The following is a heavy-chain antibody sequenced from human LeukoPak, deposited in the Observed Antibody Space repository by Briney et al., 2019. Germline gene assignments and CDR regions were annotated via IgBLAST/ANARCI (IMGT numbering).Heavy chain of an antibody. V-gene: IGHV5-51*01. J-gene: IGHJ4*02. CDR1: GYTFTTYW. CDR2: IYPGDSDT. D-gene: IGHD4-23*01. Sequence: GESLKISCKGSGYTFTTYWIGWVRQMPGRGLEWMGIIYPGDSDTRYSPSFQGQVTISADKSTSTAYLQWSSLKASDTAMYYCARHTTVGGSLRFDYWGQGTLVTVSS. CDR3: ARHTTVGGSLRFDY.